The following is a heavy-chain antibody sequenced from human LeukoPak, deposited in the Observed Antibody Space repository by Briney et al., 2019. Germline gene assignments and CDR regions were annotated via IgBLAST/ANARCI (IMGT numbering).Heavy chain of an antibody. CDR1: GFTFSSYG. CDR2: ISYDGSNK. J-gene: IGHJ4*02. CDR3: AKEAYFDY. Sequence: GRSLRLFCAASGFTFSSYGMHWVRQAPGKGLEWVAVISYDGSNKYYADSVKGRFTISRDNSKNTLYLQMNSLRAEDTAVYYCAKEAYFDYWGQGTLVTVSS. V-gene: IGHV3-30*18.